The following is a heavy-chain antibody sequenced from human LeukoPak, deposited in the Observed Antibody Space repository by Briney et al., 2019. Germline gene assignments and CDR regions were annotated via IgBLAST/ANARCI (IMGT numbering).Heavy chain of an antibody. V-gene: IGHV4-59*01. CDR2: IYYSGST. CDR1: GGSFSGYY. J-gene: IGHJ4*02. D-gene: IGHD3-22*01. CDR3: ARGLGYYYDSSGYYADY. Sequence: PSETLSLTCAVYGGSFSGYYWSWIRQPPGKGLEWIGYIYYSGSTNYNPSLKSRVTISVDTSKNQFSLKLSSVTAADTAVYYCARGLGYYYDSSGYYADYWGQGTLVTVSS.